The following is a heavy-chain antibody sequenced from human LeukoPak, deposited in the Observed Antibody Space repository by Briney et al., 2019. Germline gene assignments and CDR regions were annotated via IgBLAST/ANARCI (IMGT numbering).Heavy chain of an antibody. CDR1: GFIFDDYA. D-gene: IGHD2/OR15-2a*01. CDR2: ISYDGSTK. CDR3: VRNNNNDY. Sequence: GRSLRLSCAVSGFIFDDYAMHWVRQAPGKGLEWVAFISYDGSTKTYADSVKGRFTTSRDISLHLQMNSLRAEGTAVYYCVRNNNNDYWGQGTLVTVSS. J-gene: IGHJ4*02. V-gene: IGHV3-30*04.